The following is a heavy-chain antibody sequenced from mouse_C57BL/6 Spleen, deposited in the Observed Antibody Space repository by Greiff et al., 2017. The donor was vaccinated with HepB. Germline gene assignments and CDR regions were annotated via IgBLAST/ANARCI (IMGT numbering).Heavy chain of an antibody. J-gene: IGHJ3*01. V-gene: IGHV1-53*01. CDR1: GYTFTSYW. Sequence: QVHVKQPGTELVKPGASVKLSCKASGYTFTSYWMHWVKQRPGQGLEWIGNINPSNGGTNYNEKFKSKATLTVDKSSSTAYMQLSSLTSEDSAVYYCARGDDYDAFFAYWGQGTLVTVSA. D-gene: IGHD2-4*01. CDR3: ARGDDYDAFFAY. CDR2: INPSNGGT.